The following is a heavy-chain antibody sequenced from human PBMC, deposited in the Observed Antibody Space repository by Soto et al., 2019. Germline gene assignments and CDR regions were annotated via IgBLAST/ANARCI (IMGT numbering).Heavy chain of an antibody. CDR1: GGSFSGYY. D-gene: IGHD2-8*01. J-gene: IGHJ5*02. Sequence: QVQLQQWGAGLLKPSETLSLTCAVYGGSFSGYYWSWIRQPPGKGLEWFGEINHSGSTNYNPSLKSRVTIXXHPSKHQLALELRSVTAADPAVYYSARGSVSRFDPWGQGTLVTVSS. V-gene: IGHV4-34*01. CDR2: INHSGST. CDR3: ARGSVSRFDP.